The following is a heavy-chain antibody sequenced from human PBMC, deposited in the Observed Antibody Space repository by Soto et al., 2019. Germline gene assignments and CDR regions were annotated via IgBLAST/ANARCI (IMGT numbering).Heavy chain of an antibody. Sequence: PSETLSLTCTVSGGSISSGDYYWSWIRHPPGKGLEWIGYIYYSGSTYYNPSLKSRVTMSVDTSRNQFSLKVNSVTAADTAVYYCARQQLLPFYYSLDVWGQGTTVTVSS. CDR3: ARQQLLPFYYSLDV. J-gene: IGHJ6*02. CDR1: GGSISSGDYY. V-gene: IGHV4-30-4*02. CDR2: IYYSGST. D-gene: IGHD6-13*01.